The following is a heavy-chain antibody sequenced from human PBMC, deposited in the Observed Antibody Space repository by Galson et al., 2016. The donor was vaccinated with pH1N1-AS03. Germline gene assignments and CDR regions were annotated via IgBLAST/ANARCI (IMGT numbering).Heavy chain of an antibody. Sequence: SLRLSCAASGFTFSRYGMHWVRQAPGKGLEWVALISHNGDTKFYEDSVKGRFTISRDNSKNTLYLQMDSLRPEDTAVHSCAKERGARDAYDIWGQGTMVTVSS. CDR1: GFTFSRYG. V-gene: IGHV3-30*18. D-gene: IGHD4-17*01. CDR3: AKERGARDAYDI. J-gene: IGHJ3*02. CDR2: ISHNGDTK.